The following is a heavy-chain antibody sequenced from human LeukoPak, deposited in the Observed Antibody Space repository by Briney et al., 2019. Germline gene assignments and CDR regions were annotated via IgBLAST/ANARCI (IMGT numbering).Heavy chain of an antibody. CDR2: IVVGSGNT. Sequence: SVKVSCKASGFTFTSSAMQWVRQARGQRLEWIGWIVVGSGNTNYAQKFQERVTITRDMSTSTAYMELSSLRSEDTAVHYCAAVPPRGGYDNFDYWGQGTLVTVSS. CDR1: GFTFTSSA. J-gene: IGHJ4*02. CDR3: AAVPPRGGYDNFDY. D-gene: IGHD5-12*01. V-gene: IGHV1-58*02.